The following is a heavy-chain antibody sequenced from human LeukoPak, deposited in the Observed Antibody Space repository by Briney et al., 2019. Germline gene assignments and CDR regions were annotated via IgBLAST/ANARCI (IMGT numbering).Heavy chain of an antibody. CDR1: GGSISSSSSY. D-gene: IGHD3-3*01. Sequence: SETLSLTCSVSGGSISSSSSYWGWIRQPPGKGLEWIGSIYYSGSSFDNPALKSRVTISVDTSKNQFSLKLSSVTAADTAVYYCARDRGAYYDFSLWGQGTLVTVSS. CDR3: ARDRGAYYDFSL. J-gene: IGHJ4*02. CDR2: IYYSGSS. V-gene: IGHV4-39*02.